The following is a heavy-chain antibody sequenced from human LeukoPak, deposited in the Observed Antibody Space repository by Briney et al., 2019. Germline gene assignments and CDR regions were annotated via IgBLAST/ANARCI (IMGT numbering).Heavy chain of an antibody. V-gene: IGHV3-13*01. D-gene: IGHD6-6*01. J-gene: IGHJ4*02. CDR1: GFTFSSYD. CDR3: ARDKAAQGLDY. Sequence: GGSLRLSCAASGFTFSSYDMHWVRQATGKGLEWVSAIGTAGDTYYPGSVKGRFTISRENAKNSLYLQMNSLRAGDTAVYYCARDKAAQGLDYWGQGTPVTVSS. CDR2: IGTAGDT.